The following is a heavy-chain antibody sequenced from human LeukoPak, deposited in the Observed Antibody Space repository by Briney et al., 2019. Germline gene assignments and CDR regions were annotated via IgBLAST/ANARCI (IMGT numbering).Heavy chain of an antibody. CDR3: ARGWGFLDY. V-gene: IGHV4-59*01. Sequence: PSETLSLTCTVSGGSISNFYWSWIRQPPGKGLEWIGYIYYSGSTNYNPSLDSRVTISVDTSKNQFSLKLSSVTAADTAVYYCARGWGFLDYWGQGTLVTVSS. CDR2: IYYSGST. D-gene: IGHD3-16*01. J-gene: IGHJ4*02. CDR1: GGSISNFY.